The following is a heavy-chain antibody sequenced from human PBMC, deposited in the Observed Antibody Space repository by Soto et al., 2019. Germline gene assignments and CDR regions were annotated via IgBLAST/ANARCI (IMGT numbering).Heavy chain of an antibody. CDR2: IKQDGSEK. Sequence: VQLVESGGGLVQPGGSLRLSCAVSGFSFSSYWMSWVRQAPGKGLEWVANIKQDGSEKYYVDSVKGRFTISRDNAKNSLYLQMNSLRAEDTAVYYCATGLDAFDIWGQGTMVTVSS. CDR1: GFSFSSYW. J-gene: IGHJ3*02. V-gene: IGHV3-7*03. CDR3: ATGLDAFDI.